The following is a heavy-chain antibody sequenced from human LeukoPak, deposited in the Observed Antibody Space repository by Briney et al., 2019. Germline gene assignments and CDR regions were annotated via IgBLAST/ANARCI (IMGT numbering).Heavy chain of an antibody. CDR3: ARDCLIACGYAFDY. D-gene: IGHD5-12*01. V-gene: IGHV3-7*01. CDR2: IKQDGSEK. CDR1: GFTFSSYW. J-gene: IGHJ4*02. Sequence: PGGSLRLSCAASGFTFSSYWMSWVRQAPGKGLEWVANIKQDGSEKYYVDSVKGRFTISRDNAKNSLYLQMNSLRAEDTAVYYCARDCLIACGYAFDYWGQGALFTVSS.